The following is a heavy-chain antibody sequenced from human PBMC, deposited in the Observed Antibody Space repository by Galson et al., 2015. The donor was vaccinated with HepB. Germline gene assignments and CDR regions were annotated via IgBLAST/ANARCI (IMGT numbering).Heavy chain of an antibody. V-gene: IGHV3-21*01. D-gene: IGHD1-26*01. CDR2: MSSTGGYI. CDR3: ARDVYSGIYFVHAFDF. J-gene: IGHJ3*01. Sequence: SLRLSCAASGFVFSDYSMNWVRQAPGKGLEWIASMSSTGGYIYYADSMKGRFTISRDNAKNSLYLEMNDLRAEDTAVYYCARDVYSGIYFVHAFDFWGQGTKVTVSS. CDR1: GFVFSDYS.